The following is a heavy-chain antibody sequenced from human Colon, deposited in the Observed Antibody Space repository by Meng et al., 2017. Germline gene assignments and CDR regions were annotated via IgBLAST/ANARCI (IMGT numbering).Heavy chain of an antibody. J-gene: IGHJ4*02. CDR3: TRGLATIPHFDY. CDR1: GGIFNTYG. CDR2: IIPMFPKT. V-gene: IGHV1-69*01. Sequence: VRLVPSGGGVKTPGSRVKASCKTCGGIFNTYGINWGRQAPKQGLEWMGGIIPMFPKTNYAQKFEGRLTITADESTSTAYMELSSLRSEDTAVYYCTRGLATIPHFDYWGQGTLVTVSS. D-gene: IGHD5-24*01.